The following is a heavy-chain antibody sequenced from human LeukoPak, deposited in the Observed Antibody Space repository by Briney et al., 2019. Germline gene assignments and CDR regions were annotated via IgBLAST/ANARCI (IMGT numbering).Heavy chain of an antibody. J-gene: IGHJ6*03. V-gene: IGHV1-69*05. CDR2: IIPIFGTA. Sequence: SVKVSCKASGYTFTSYGISWVRQAPGQGLEWMGGIIPIFGTANYAQKFQGRVTITTDGSTSTAYMELSSLRSEDTAVYYCARAYSSFYYYYMDVWGKGTTVTVSS. CDR1: GYTFTSYG. CDR3: ARAYSSFYYYYMDV. D-gene: IGHD6-6*01.